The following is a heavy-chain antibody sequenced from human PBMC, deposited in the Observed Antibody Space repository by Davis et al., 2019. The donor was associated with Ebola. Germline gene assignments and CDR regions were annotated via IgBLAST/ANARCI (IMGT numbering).Heavy chain of an antibody. CDR1: GFTFSGSA. CDR2: IRSKANSYAT. CDR3: ARDSGYDYGGYYYYGMDV. D-gene: IGHD5-12*01. Sequence: GESLKISCAASGFTFSGSAMHWVRQASGKGLEWVGRIRSKANSYATAYAASVKGRFTISRDDSKNTAYLQMNSLRAEDTAVYYCARDSGYDYGGYYYYGMDVWGQGTTVTVSS. V-gene: IGHV3-73*01. J-gene: IGHJ6*02.